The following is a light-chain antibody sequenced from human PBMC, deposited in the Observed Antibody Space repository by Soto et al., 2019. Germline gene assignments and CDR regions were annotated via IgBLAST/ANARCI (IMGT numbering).Light chain of an antibody. J-gene: IGKJ1*01. CDR2: GAS. Sequence: ETVMTQSPVTLPASPGDRVTLSCADRQSVSTNLAWYQQKPGQAPRLLIYGASNRATGIPDRFTGSRSGTEFTLTISRLQSEDFAVYHCQQYNSWHLTFGQGTKVDIK. CDR1: QSVSTN. CDR3: QQYNSWHLT. V-gene: IGKV3-15*01.